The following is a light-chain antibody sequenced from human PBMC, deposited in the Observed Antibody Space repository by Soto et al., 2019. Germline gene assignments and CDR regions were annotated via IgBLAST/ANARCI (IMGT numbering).Light chain of an antibody. Sequence: EIVLTQSPGTLSLSPGERATLSCRASQSVSSSLAWYQQKGGQAPRLLIHGVSSRATGIPDRFSGSGSGTDFTLTISRLEPEDFAVHYCQQYGGSPRTFGQGTKVEVK. V-gene: IGKV3-20*01. CDR2: GVS. CDR3: QQYGGSPRT. CDR1: QSVSSS. J-gene: IGKJ1*01.